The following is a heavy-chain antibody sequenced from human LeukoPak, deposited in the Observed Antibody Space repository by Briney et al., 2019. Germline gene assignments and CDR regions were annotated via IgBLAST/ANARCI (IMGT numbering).Heavy chain of an antibody. J-gene: IGHJ4*02. CDR1: GYTFAGYY. V-gene: IGHV1-8*02. CDR3: ARGPRAADY. D-gene: IGHD6-13*01. Sequence: ASVKVSCKASGYTFAGYYIHWVRQAPGQGLEWMGWMNPNSGNTGYAQKFQGRVTMTRNTSTSTAYMELSSLRSEDTAVYYCARGPRAADYWGQGTLVTVSS. CDR2: MNPNSGNT.